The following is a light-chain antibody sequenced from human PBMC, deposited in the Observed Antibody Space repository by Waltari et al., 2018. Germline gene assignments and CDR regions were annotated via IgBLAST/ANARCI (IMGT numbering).Light chain of an antibody. V-gene: IGKV3-15*01. CDR1: QSLGTN. CDR3: QQYDTWPPWT. Sequence: ETVMTQSPATLSVSPGGRATLSCRASQSLGTNLAWYQQKPGQAPRLLIYGASSRATGVPARFSGSGSGTDFTLTISSLQSEDFAVYYCQQYDTWPPWTFGQGTKVE. CDR2: GAS. J-gene: IGKJ1*01.